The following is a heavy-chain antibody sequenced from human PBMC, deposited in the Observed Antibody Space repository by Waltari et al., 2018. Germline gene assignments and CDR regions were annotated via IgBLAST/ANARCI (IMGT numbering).Heavy chain of an antibody. J-gene: IGHJ4*02. CDR2: INHSGST. CDR3: AREGSRVVVPAAKPRWRYFDY. D-gene: IGHD2-2*02. V-gene: IGHV4-34*01. Sequence: QVQLQQWGAGLLKPSETLSLTCAVYGGSFSGYYWSWIRQPPGKGLEWIGEINHSGSTNYNPSLKSRVTISVDTSKNQFSLKLSSVTAADTAVYYCAREGSRVVVPAAKPRWRYFDYWGQGTLVTVSS. CDR1: GGSFSGYY.